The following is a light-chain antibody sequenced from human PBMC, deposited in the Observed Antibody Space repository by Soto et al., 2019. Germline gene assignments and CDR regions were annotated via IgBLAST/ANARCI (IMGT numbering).Light chain of an antibody. CDR3: QRYGSSPLT. J-gene: IGKJ4*01. V-gene: IGKV3-20*01. CDR2: GAS. Sequence: EIVMTQSLASLSVSPGERATLSCRASQSVSSNLAWYQQKPGQAPRLLIYGASTRASGIPDRFSGSGSGTDFTLTISRLEPEDLAVYYCQRYGSSPLTFGGGTKVDI. CDR1: QSVSSN.